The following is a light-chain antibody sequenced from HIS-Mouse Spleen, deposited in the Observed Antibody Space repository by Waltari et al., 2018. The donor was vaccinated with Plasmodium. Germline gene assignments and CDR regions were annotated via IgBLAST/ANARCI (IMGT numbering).Light chain of an antibody. V-gene: IGKV1-9*01. CDR2: GAS. J-gene: IGKJ2*01. CDR1: QGISSY. CDR3: QQLNSYPYT. Sequence: DIQLTQSPSFLSASVGARVTITCRASQGISSYLAWYQQKPGKAPKLLIYGASTLQSGVPSRFSGSGSGTEFTLTISSLQPEDFATYYCQQLNSYPYTFGQGTKLEIK.